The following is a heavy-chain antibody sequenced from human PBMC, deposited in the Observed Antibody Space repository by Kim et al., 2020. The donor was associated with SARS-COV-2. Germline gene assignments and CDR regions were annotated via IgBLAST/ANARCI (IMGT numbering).Heavy chain of an antibody. CDR2: IWYDGSNK. CDR3: ARDPPYYDILTGYYKGDYYYGMDV. D-gene: IGHD3-9*01. Sequence: GGSLRLSCAASGFTFSSYGMHWVRQAPGKGLEWVAVIWYDGSNKYYADSVKGRFTISRDNSKNTLYLQMNSLRAEDTAVYYCARDPPYYDILTGYYKGDYYYGMDVWGQGTTVTVSS. CDR1: GFTFSSYG. J-gene: IGHJ6*02. V-gene: IGHV3-33*01.